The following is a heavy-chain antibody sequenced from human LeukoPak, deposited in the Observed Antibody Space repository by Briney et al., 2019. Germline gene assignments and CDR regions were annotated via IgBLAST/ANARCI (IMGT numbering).Heavy chain of an antibody. V-gene: IGHV3-11*04. J-gene: IGHJ4*02. CDR2: ISSSGSTI. CDR1: GGSISSYY. Sequence: LSLTCAVSGGSISSYYWSWIRQPPGKGLEWVSYISSSGSTIYYADSVKGRFTISRANAKNSLYLQMNSLRAEDSAVYYCARDLAEYIGYDYRDPFDYWGQGTLVTVSS. D-gene: IGHD5-12*01. CDR3: ARDLAEYIGYDYRDPFDY.